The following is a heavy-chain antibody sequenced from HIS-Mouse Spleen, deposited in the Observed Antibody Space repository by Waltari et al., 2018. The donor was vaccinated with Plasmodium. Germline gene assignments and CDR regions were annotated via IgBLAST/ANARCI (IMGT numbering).Heavy chain of an antibody. Sequence: QVQLQQWGAGLLKPSETLSLTCAVYGGSFSGYYWRWIRQPPGKGLELIWEINHSGSTNYTPSLKSRVTISVDTSKNQFSLKLSSVTAADTAVYYCARGRVLGTSSGYFDLWGRGTLVTVSS. D-gene: IGHD3-10*01. CDR1: GGSFSGYY. CDR2: INHSGST. J-gene: IGHJ2*01. V-gene: IGHV4-34*01. CDR3: ARGRVLGTSSGYFDL.